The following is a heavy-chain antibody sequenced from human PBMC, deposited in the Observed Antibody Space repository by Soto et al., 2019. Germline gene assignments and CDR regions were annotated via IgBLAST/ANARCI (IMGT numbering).Heavy chain of an antibody. CDR2: IKQDGSEK. CDR1: GFTFSSYW. J-gene: IGHJ4*02. Sequence: GGSLRLSCAASGFTFSSYWMSWVRQAPGKGLEWVANIKQDGSEKYYVDSVKGRFTISRDNAKNSLYLQMNSLRAEDTAVYYCARVPEYSSGWYYFDYWGQGTLVTVSS. D-gene: IGHD6-19*01. CDR3: ARVPEYSSGWYYFDY. V-gene: IGHV3-7*01.